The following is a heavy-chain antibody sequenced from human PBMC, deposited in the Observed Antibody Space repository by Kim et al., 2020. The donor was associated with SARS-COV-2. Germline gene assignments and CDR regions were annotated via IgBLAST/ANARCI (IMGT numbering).Heavy chain of an antibody. Sequence: GGSLRLSCSASGFSFDIYAMSWVRQAPGKGLQWVSVISGGGVNKFYADSVRGRFTISRDNSKNTLYLQMNSLRDEDTARYYCAKMMVMDDYNYYYYYGMDVWGQGTTVTVSS. CDR2: ISGGGVNK. V-gene: IGHV3-23*01. D-gene: IGHD3-16*01. CDR1: GFSFDIYA. J-gene: IGHJ6*02. CDR3: AKMMVMDDYNYYYYYGMDV.